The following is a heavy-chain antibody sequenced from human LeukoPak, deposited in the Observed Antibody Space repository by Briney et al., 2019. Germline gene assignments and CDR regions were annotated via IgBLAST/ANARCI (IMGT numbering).Heavy chain of an antibody. CDR1: GYTFTDYY. CDR2: INPNSGGT. D-gene: IGHD3-9*01. CDR3: ARSQYDILTGSPYGMDV. V-gene: IGHV1-2*02. J-gene: IGHJ6*02. Sequence: ASVKVSCKASGYTFTDYYIHWVRQAPGQGLEWLGWINPNSGGTNYAQKFQGRVTMTRDTSISTAYMELSRLRSDDTAVYYCARSQYDILTGSPYGMDVWGQGTTVTISS.